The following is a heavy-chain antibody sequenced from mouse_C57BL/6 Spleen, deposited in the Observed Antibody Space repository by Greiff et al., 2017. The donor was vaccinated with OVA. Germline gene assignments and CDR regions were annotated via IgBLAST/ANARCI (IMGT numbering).Heavy chain of an antibody. J-gene: IGHJ2*01. Sequence: EVQLVESGAELVKPGASVKLSCTASGFNIKDYYMHWVKQRTEQGLEWIGRIDPEDGETKYAPKFQGKATITADTSSNTAYLQLSSLASDDTAVYDCARRDDCYYFDYWGQGTTLTVSS. V-gene: IGHV14-2*01. D-gene: IGHD2-3*01. CDR1: GFNIKDYY. CDR2: IDPEDGET. CDR3: ARRDDCYYFDY.